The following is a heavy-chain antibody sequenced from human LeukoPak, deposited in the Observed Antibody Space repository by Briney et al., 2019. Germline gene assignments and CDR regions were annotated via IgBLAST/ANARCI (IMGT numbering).Heavy chain of an antibody. CDR3: AARRYSSGWIPGGMGYYYGMDV. CDR2: IVVGSGNT. J-gene: IGHJ6*02. Sequence: SVKVSCKASGFTFTTSAMQWVRRARGQRLEWIGWIVVGSGNTNYAQKFQERVTITRDMSTSTAYMELSSLRSEDTAVYYCAARRYSSGWIPGGMGYYYGMDVWGQGTTVTVSS. V-gene: IGHV1-58*02. CDR1: GFTFTTSA. D-gene: IGHD6-19*01.